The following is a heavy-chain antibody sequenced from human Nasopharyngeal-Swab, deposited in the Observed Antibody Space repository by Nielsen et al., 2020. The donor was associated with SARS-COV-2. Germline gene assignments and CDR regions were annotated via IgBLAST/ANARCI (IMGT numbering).Heavy chain of an antibody. D-gene: IGHD3-10*01. CDR3: AKTYYYGSGRTIWFDP. CDR1: GYSFSNYW. Sequence: GESLKISCKGSGYSFSNYWIAWVRQMPGKGLEWMGIIYPGDSTTKYRPSFQGQVTISADKSISTAYLQWSSLKASDTAMYYCAKTYYYGSGRTIWFDPWGQGTFVTVSS. V-gene: IGHV5-51*01. J-gene: IGHJ5*02. CDR2: IYPGDSTT.